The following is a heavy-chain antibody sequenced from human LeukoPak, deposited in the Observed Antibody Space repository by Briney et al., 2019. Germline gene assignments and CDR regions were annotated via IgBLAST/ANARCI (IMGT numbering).Heavy chain of an antibody. CDR2: IYYSGST. CDR3: ARMYGSGPRTIDS. Sequence: PSETLSLTCTVSGGSISSGGYYWSWIRQHPGKGLEWVGYIYYSGSTYYNPSLKSRVTISVDTSKNQFSLKLSSVTAADTAVYYCARMYGSGPRTIDSWGQGTLVTVSS. D-gene: IGHD3-10*01. J-gene: IGHJ4*02. CDR1: GGSISSGGYY. V-gene: IGHV4-31*03.